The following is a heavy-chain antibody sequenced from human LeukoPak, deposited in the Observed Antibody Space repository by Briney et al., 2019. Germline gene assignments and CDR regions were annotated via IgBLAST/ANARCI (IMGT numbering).Heavy chain of an antibody. CDR2: INSDGSST. J-gene: IGHJ4*02. CDR1: GFTFSSHW. CDR3: ARGRLYSSSWLTGY. Sequence: PGGSLRLSCAASGFTFSSHWMHWVRQAPGKGLVWVSRINSDGSSTSYADSVKGRFTISRDNAKNTLYLQMNSLRAEDTAVYYCARGRLYSSSWLTGYWGQGTLVTVSS. D-gene: IGHD6-13*01. V-gene: IGHV3-74*01.